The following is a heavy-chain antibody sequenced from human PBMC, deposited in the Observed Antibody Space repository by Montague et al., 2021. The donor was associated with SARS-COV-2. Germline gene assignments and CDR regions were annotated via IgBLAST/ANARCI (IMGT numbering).Heavy chain of an antibody. Sequence: SETLSLTCTVSGGSISSSNYYWDWIRQPPGKGLEWIGSIYDSGSTYYXSSLKSRVTISVDTSKNHFSLKLSSVTAADTAVYYCARRGRKLLPVATTIGGFDIWGQGTMVTVSS. CDR2: IYDSGST. CDR1: GGSISSSNYY. V-gene: IGHV4-39*02. J-gene: IGHJ3*02. CDR3: ARRGRKLLPVATTIGGFDI. D-gene: IGHD5-12*01.